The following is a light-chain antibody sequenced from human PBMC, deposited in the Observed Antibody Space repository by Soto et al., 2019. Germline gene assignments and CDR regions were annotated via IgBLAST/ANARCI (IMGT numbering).Light chain of an antibody. CDR1: STDFVSYNR. V-gene: IGLV2-18*02. J-gene: IGLJ1*01. CDR2: EAS. Sequence: HSVLTQPPSVSGSPGQSGTISCTGTSTDFVSYNRVSLHQQPPGTAPKLIIYEASNRPSGVPDRFSGSKSGNTASLTISGLQTGDEGDYYCSSYSSTNTLYVFGTGTKV. CDR3: SSYSSTNTLYV.